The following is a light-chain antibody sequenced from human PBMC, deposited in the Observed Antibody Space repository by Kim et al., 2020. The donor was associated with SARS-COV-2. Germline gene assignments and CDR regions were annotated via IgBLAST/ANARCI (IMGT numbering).Light chain of an antibody. CDR2: NND. CDR1: SSNSGTKT. V-gene: IGLV1-44*01. Sequence: GQRVTISFSGSSSNSGTKTVNWYQQFPGTAPKVLIYNNDQRPTGVPGRFSGSKSGTSASLAISGLQSEDEADYYCSAWDDSLDAWMFGGGTQLTVL. CDR3: SAWDDSLDAWM. J-gene: IGLJ3*02.